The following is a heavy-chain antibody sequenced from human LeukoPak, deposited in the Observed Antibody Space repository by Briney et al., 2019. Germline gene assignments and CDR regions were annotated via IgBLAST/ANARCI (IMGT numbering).Heavy chain of an antibody. CDR2: IIPIFGTA. J-gene: IGHJ6*03. CDR3: AGDSSSWYEGYYYYYMDV. D-gene: IGHD6-13*01. CDR1: GGTFSSYA. V-gene: IGHV1-69*13. Sequence: SVKVSCKASGGTFSSYAISWVRQAPGQGLEWMGGIIPIFGTANYAQKFQGRATITADESTSTAYMELSSLRSEDTAVYYCAGDSSSWYEGYYYYYMDVWGKGTTVTISS.